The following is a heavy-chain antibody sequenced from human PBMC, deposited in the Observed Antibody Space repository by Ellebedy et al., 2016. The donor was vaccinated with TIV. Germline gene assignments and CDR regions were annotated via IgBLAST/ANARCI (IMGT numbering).Heavy chain of an antibody. V-gene: IGHV3-7*01. CDR3: ARAASGIVVVNHWGY. CDR1: GFTFSSYW. J-gene: IGHJ4*02. CDR2: INKDGSGK. Sequence: GESLKISCAASGFTFSSYWMSWVRQAPGKGLEWVANINKDGSGKYYVDSVKGRFTISSDNAKNSLYLQMNSLRAEDTAVYYCARAASGIVVVNHWGYWGQGTLVTVSS. D-gene: IGHD3-22*01.